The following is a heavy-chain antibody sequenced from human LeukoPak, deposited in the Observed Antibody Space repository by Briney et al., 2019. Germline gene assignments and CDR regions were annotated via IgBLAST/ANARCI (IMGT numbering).Heavy chain of an antibody. CDR1: GFTFSSYA. CDR2: ISGSGGST. CDR3: AKPRGGYYFDY. V-gene: IGHV3-23*01. D-gene: IGHD3-3*01. Sequence: GGSLRLSCAASGFTFSSYAMSWVRQAPGKGLEWVSAISGSGGSTYYADSVKGRFTISRDNSKNTVYLQMNSLRPVDTAVYYCAKPRGGYYFDYWGQGTLVTVSS. J-gene: IGHJ4*02.